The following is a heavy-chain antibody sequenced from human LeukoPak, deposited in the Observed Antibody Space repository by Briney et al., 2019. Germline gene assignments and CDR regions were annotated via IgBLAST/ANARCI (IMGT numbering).Heavy chain of an antibody. Sequence: GGSLRLSCAASGFTVSSNSMSWVRQAPGKGLEWVSVIYSGGSTYYADSVKGRFTIPRDNSKNTLYLQMNSLRAEDTAVYYCARAVPGSYYFDYWGQGTLVTVSS. J-gene: IGHJ4*02. CDR1: GFTVSSNS. D-gene: IGHD1-26*01. CDR2: IYSGGST. CDR3: ARAVPGSYYFDY. V-gene: IGHV3-53*01.